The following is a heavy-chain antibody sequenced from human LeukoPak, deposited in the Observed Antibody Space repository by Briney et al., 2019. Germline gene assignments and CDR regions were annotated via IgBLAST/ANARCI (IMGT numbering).Heavy chain of an antibody. CDR2: IYYSGST. CDR1: SGSISSSSYY. CDR3: ARLADAFDI. V-gene: IGHV4-39*01. J-gene: IGHJ3*02. Sequence: SETLSLTCTVSSGSISSSSYYWGWIRQPPGMGLEWIGSIYYSGSTYYNPSLKSRVTISVDTSKNQFSLKLSSVTAADTALYYCARLADAFDIWGQGTMVTVSS.